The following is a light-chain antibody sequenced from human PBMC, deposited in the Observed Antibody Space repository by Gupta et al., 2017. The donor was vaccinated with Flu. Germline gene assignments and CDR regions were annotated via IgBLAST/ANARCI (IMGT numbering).Light chain of an antibody. CDR3: CSYAGSFWV. V-gene: IGLV2-11*01. Sequence: QSALTQPRSVAGSPGQSVTISCTGTSSDVGGYNYVSWYQQHPGKAPKLMIYDVTKRPSGVPDRFSGSKSDTTASLTISGLQAEDEADYYCCSYAGSFWVFGGGTKLTVL. CDR1: SSDVGGYNY. CDR2: DVT. J-gene: IGLJ3*02.